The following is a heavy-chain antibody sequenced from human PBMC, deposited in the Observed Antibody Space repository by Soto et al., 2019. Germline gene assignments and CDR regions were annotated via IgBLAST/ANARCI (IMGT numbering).Heavy chain of an antibody. V-gene: IGHV4-39*01. Sequence: SETLSLTCTVSGGSISSSSYYWGWIRQPPGKGLERIGSIYYSGSTYYNPSLKSRVTISVDTSKNQFSLKLSSVTAADTAVYYCASRNRFGEGFDYWGQGTLVTVSS. CDR2: IYYSGST. D-gene: IGHD3-10*01. CDR1: GGSISSSSYY. CDR3: ASRNRFGEGFDY. J-gene: IGHJ4*02.